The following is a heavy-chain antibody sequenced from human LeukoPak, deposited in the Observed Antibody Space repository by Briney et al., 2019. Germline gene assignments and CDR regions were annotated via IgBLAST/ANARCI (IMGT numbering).Heavy chain of an antibody. CDR2: VHNSRST. D-gene: IGHD3-3*01. V-gene: IGHV4-31*03. Sequence: SQTLSLTCTVSGGSNSSGRYWRSWIRQHPGKGLEWIGYVHNSRSTYYSPSLRSRLSMSVDTSNYQFSLNLRSLTDAYTAVYYCARAILTASGSVWYFDLWGRGTLVTVSS. CDR1: GGSNSSGRYW. CDR3: ARAILTASGSVWYFDL. J-gene: IGHJ2*01.